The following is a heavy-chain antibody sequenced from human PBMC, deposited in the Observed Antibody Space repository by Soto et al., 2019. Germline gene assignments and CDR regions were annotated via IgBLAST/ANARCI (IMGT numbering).Heavy chain of an antibody. V-gene: IGHV4-30-2*01. CDR3: ARAGINIIRGVIITPHGMGV. Sequence: PSETLSLTCAVSGGSISSGGYSWSWIRQPPGKGLEWIGYIYHSGSTYYNPSLKSRVTISVDRSKNQFSLKLSSVTAADTAVYYCARAGINIIRGVIITPHGMGVWGQGTTVTLSS. J-gene: IGHJ6*02. CDR2: IYHSGST. D-gene: IGHD3-10*01. CDR1: GGSISSGGYS.